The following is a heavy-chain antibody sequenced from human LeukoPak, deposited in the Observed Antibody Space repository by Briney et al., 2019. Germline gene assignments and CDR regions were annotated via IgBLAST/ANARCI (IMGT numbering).Heavy chain of an antibody. D-gene: IGHD6-13*01. CDR1: GFTFSSYS. CDR2: ISSSSSYI. V-gene: IGHV3-21*01. Sequence: GGSLRLSCAASGFTFSSYSMNWVRQAPGKGLEWVSSISSSSSYIYYADSVKGRFTISRDNAKNSLYLQMNSLRAEDTAVYYCARESKQLAPDAFDIWGQGTMVTVSS. J-gene: IGHJ3*02. CDR3: ARESKQLAPDAFDI.